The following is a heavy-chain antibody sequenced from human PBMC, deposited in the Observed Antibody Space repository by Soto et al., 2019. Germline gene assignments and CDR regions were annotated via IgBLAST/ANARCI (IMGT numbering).Heavy chain of an antibody. CDR2: INPNSGGT. V-gene: IGHV1-2*04. CDR1: GYTFTGYY. Sequence: ASVQVSCKASGYTFTGYYMHWVRQAPGQGLEWMGWINPNSGGTNYAQKFQGWVTMTRDTSISTAYMELSRLRSDDTAVYYCARGLTGAPNWFDPWGQGTLVTVSS. D-gene: IGHD7-27*01. J-gene: IGHJ5*02. CDR3: ARGLTGAPNWFDP.